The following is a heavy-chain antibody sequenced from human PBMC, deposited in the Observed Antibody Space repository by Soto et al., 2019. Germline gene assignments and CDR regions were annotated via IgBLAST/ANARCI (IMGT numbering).Heavy chain of an antibody. CDR3: ARLPGYYDSGGYSPGAFDY. D-gene: IGHD3-22*01. CDR2: IYYSGST. Sequence: KSSETLSLTCTVSGGSISSYYWSWIRQPPGKGLEWVGYIYYSGSTNYNPSLKSRVTISVDTSKNHFSLKLSSVTAADTAVYYCARLPGYYDSGGYSPGAFDYWGQGALVTVSS. V-gene: IGHV4-59*01. CDR1: GGSISSYY. J-gene: IGHJ4*02.